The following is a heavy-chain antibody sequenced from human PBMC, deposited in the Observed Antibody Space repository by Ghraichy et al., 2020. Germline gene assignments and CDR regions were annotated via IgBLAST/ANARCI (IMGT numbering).Heavy chain of an antibody. V-gene: IGHV4-59*01. CDR3: ARDQDRGYSGIDI. CDR2: IYYSGST. CDR1: GGSISSYY. J-gene: IGHJ3*02. Sequence: SQTLSLTCTVSGGSISSYYWSWIRQPPGKGLEWIGYIYYSGSTNYNPSLKSRVTISVDTSKNQFSLKLSSVTAADTAVYYCARDQDRGYSGIDIWGQGTMVTVSS. D-gene: IGHD5-12*01.